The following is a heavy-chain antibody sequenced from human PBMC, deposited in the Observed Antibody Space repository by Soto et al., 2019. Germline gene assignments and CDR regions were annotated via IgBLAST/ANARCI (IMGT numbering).Heavy chain of an antibody. Sequence: SETLSLTCTVTGGTISGYYWTWIRQSAGGGLEWIGRIYSSGSTNYNPSLKSRVTISLDTSMNHFSLRLSSVTAADRAVYYCARGQRFSDWFDPWGQGTLVTVSS. V-gene: IGHV4-4*07. D-gene: IGHD3-3*01. J-gene: IGHJ5*02. CDR2: IYSSGST. CDR3: ARGQRFSDWFDP. CDR1: GGTISGYY.